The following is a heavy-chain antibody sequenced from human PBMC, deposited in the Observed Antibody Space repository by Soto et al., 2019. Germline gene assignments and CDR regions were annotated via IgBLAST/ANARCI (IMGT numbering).Heavy chain of an antibody. Sequence: GGSLILSCAASGFTFSSYSMNWVRQAPGKGLEWVSSISSSSSYIYYADSVKGRFTISRDNAKNSLYLQMNSLRAEDTAVYYCARDSSAVGYGMDVWGQGTTVTVSS. CDR2: ISSSSSYI. V-gene: IGHV3-21*01. J-gene: IGHJ6*02. CDR3: ARDSSAVGYGMDV. D-gene: IGHD6-19*01. CDR1: GFTFSSYS.